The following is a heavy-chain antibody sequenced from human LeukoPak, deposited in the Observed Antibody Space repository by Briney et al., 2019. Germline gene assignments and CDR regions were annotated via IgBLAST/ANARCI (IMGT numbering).Heavy chain of an antibody. V-gene: IGHV1-18*01. CDR3: ARVWSVVELWFGSYVDY. Sequence: ASVKVSCKASGYTFTSYGISWVRQAPGQGLEWVGWISAYNGNTNYAQKLQGRVTMTTDTSTSTAYMELRSLRSDDTAVYYCARVWSVVELWFGSYVDYWGQGTLVTVSS. CDR1: GYTFTSYG. D-gene: IGHD3-10*01. J-gene: IGHJ4*02. CDR2: ISAYNGNT.